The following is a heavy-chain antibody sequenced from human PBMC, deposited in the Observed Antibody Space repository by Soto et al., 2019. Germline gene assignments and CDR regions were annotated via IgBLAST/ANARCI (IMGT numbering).Heavy chain of an antibody. Sequence: QVQLVQSGAEVKKPGASVKVSCRASGYTFTGYYMHWVRQAPGQGLEWLGWINPNSGGTNYAQKFQGWVTMTRDTSISTAYMELSRLRSDDTAVYYCARDNGHTAMVGYYYYGMDVWGQGTTVTVSS. V-gene: IGHV1-2*04. J-gene: IGHJ6*02. CDR1: GYTFTGYY. CDR2: INPNSGGT. D-gene: IGHD5-18*01. CDR3: ARDNGHTAMVGYYYYGMDV.